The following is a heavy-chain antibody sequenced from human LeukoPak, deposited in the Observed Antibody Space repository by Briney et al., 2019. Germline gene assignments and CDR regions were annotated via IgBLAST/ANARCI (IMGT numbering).Heavy chain of an antibody. V-gene: IGHV3-11*01. CDR1: GFTFSDHY. CDR3: ARETYSSGQQYDY. J-gene: IGHJ4*02. CDR2: ISSSGSSS. Sequence: GSLRLSCAASGFTFSDHYMSWIRQAPGKGLEWVSYISSSGSSSYYTDSVRGRFTISRDNAKNSLFLQMNSLRDEDTAVYYCARETYSSGQQYDYWGQGTLVTVSS. D-gene: IGHD6-19*01.